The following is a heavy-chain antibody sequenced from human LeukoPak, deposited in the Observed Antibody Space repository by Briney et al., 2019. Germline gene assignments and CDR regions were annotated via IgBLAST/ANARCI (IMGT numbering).Heavy chain of an antibody. D-gene: IGHD6-25*01. Sequence: ASVKVSCKASGYTFTGYYMHWVRQAPGQGLEWMGWINPNSVNTHYSQKFQDRVTMTRDTSISTAYMELSSLESDDTAIYYCAREGAAAEDVNWFDPWGQGTLVTVSS. CDR2: INPNSVNT. J-gene: IGHJ5*02. CDR1: GYTFTGYY. CDR3: AREGAAAEDVNWFDP. V-gene: IGHV1-2*02.